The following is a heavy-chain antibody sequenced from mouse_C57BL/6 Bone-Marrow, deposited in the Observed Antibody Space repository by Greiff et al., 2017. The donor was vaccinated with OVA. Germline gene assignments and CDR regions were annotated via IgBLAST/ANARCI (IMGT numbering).Heavy chain of an antibody. CDR1: GFTFSDAW. J-gene: IGHJ3*01. CDR3: TTLYYYGSSWFAY. D-gene: IGHD1-1*01. V-gene: IGHV6-6*01. Sequence: EVMLVESGGGLVQPGGSMKLSCAASGFTFSDAWMDWVRQSPEQGLEWVAEIRNKANNHATYYAESVKGRFTISRDDSKSSVSLQVNSLRAEDTGIDYCTTLYYYGSSWFAYWGQGTLVTVSA. CDR2: IRNKANNHAT.